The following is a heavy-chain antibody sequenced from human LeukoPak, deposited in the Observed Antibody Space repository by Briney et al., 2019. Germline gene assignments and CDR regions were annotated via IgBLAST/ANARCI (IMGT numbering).Heavy chain of an antibody. V-gene: IGHV3-7*01. CDR1: GFTLGTYN. CDR3: ATRSCSISACRASSYHCMDF. J-gene: IGHJ6*03. CDR2: IKQDGSEG. D-gene: IGHD2-2*01. Sequence: GGSLRLSCAASGFTLGTYNMNWVRQAPGKGLEWVANIKQDGSEGYYVDSVKGRFTVSRDNAKSSLYLQLNSLRAEDTAVYYCATRSCSISACRASSYHCMDFWGKGTTVTVSS.